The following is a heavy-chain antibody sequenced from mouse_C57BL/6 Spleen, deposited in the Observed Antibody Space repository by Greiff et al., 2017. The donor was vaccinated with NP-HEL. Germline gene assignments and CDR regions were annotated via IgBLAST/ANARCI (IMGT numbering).Heavy chain of an antibody. CDR1: GYTFTDYY. J-gene: IGHJ4*01. V-gene: IGHV1-77*01. CDR3: ASLLRYPVYAMDY. Sequence: VQLQQSGAELVKPGASVKISCKASGYTFTDYYINWVKQRPGQGLEWIGKIGPGSGSTYYNEKFKGKATLTADKSSSTAYMQLSSLTSEDSAVYFCASLLRYPVYAMDYWGQGTSVTVSS. CDR2: IGPGSGST. D-gene: IGHD1-1*01.